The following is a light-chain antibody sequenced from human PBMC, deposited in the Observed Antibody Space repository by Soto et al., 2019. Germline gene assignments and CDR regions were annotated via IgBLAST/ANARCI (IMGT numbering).Light chain of an antibody. J-gene: IGKJ5*01. Sequence: DVQLTQSPSFLSASVGDRVTITCRASQAISTYLAWYQQGPGRAPKLLIYAASTLQRGVPSRFSGSGSGTEFTLTISSLQPEDFATDYCQQLNSFPPFGQGTRLEMK. CDR2: AAS. CDR1: QAISTY. V-gene: IGKV1-9*01. CDR3: QQLNSFPP.